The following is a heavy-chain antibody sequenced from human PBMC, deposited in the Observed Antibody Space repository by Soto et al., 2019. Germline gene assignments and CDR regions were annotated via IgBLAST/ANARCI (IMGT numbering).Heavy chain of an antibody. J-gene: IGHJ4*02. D-gene: IGHD3-10*01. V-gene: IGHV3-23*01. CDR3: AKDTLLKGSGSYCFDY. Sequence: GGSLRLSCAASGFTFSSYAMSWVRQAPGKGLEWVSAISGRGGSTYYADSVKGRFTISRDNSKNTLYRQMNSLRAEDTAVYYCAKDTLLKGSGSYCFDYWGQGTLVTVSS. CDR2: ISGRGGST. CDR1: GFTFSSYA.